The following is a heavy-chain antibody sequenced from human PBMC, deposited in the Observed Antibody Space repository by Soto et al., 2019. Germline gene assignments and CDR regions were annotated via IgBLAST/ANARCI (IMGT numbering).Heavy chain of an antibody. D-gene: IGHD2-2*01. CDR3: ARASSSTSGAIDY. Sequence: EVQLVESGGGLVQPGGSLRLSCAASAFTFRNYWMSWVRQAPGKGLECVAKIKEDGSEKYYVDSVKGRFTISRDNAKNAVYLQMNSLTAEDTAVDYCARASSSTSGAIDYWGQGTLVNVSS. CDR1: AFTFRNYW. V-gene: IGHV3-7*04. CDR2: IKEDGSEK. J-gene: IGHJ4*02.